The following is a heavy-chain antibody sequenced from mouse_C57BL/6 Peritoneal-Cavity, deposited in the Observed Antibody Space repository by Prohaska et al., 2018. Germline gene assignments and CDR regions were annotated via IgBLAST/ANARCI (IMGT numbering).Heavy chain of an antibody. CDR3: ARLLGDY. CDR1: GLDFSRYW. Sequence: EVKLLQSGGGLVQPGGSLKLSCAASGLDFSRYWMTWVRLAQGKGLEWIGEINPDSRTIKYAPSLKDKVIISRDNAKNTLYLQMSKVRSEDTALYYCARLLGDYWGQGTSVTVSS. V-gene: IGHV4-1*01. CDR2: INPDSRTI. J-gene: IGHJ4*01.